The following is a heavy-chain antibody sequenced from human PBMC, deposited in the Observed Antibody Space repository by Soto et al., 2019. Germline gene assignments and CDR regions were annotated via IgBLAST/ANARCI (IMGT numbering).Heavy chain of an antibody. Sequence: GESLKISCKGSGYSFTSYWIGWVRQMPGKGLEWMGIIYPGDSDTRYSPSFQGQVTISADKSISTAYLQWSSLKASDTAMYYCARQPYSSGWYGGMDVWGQGTTVTVSS. CDR3: ARQPYSSGWYGGMDV. CDR1: GYSFTSYW. J-gene: IGHJ6*02. D-gene: IGHD6-19*01. CDR2: IYPGDSDT. V-gene: IGHV5-51*01.